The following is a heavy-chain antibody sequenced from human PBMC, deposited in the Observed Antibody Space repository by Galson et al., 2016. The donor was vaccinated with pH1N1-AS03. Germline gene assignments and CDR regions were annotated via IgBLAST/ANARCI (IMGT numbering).Heavy chain of an antibody. V-gene: IGHV1-18*01. D-gene: IGHD3-10*01. CDR1: GYTFTNFG. Sequence: SVKVSCKASGYTFTNFGIIWVRQAPGQGLEWLGWISAYSGNTDYAQSLQGRVSMTTDPSTNTAYMELTSLTSDDTAIYYCARDLRSDFGNSFVAGVQFVRYWGQGPRVTVSS. J-gene: IGHJ4*02. CDR2: ISAYSGNT. CDR3: ARDLRSDFGNSFVAGVQFVRY.